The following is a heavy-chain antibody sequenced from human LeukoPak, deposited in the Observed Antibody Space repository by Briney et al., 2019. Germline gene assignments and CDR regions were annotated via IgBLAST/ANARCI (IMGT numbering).Heavy chain of an antibody. V-gene: IGHV3-23*01. CDR2: ISGSGGST. J-gene: IGHJ4*02. CDR1: GFTFSSYA. Sequence: GGSLRLSCAASGFTFSSYAMSWVRQAPGKGLEWVSAISGSGGSTYYADSVKGRFTISRDNSKNTLYLQMNSLRAEDTAVYYCAKRGIMVRGVIVPLSGSGYWGQGTLVTVSS. D-gene: IGHD3-10*01. CDR3: AKRGIMVRGVIVPLSGSGY.